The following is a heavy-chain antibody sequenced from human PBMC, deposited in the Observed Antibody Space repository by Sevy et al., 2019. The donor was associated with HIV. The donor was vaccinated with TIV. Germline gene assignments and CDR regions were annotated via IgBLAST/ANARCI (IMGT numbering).Heavy chain of an antibody. D-gene: IGHD2-2*01. V-gene: IGHV4-38-2*01. CDR1: GYSIRSGYY. Sequence: SETLSLTCAVSGYSIRSGYYWGWIRQSPGKGLEWIGSIYESGRTFYNPSLESRVTMSVDTPKNQFSLQVNSVTAADTAVYYCARLRDILVIPAGGYFDYWGQGTLVTVSS. CDR3: ARLRDILVIPAGGYFDY. J-gene: IGHJ4*02. CDR2: IYESGRT.